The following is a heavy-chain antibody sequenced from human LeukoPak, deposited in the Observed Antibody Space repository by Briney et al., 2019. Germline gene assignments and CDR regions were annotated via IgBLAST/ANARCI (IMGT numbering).Heavy chain of an antibody. V-gene: IGHV4-4*07. D-gene: IGHD1-20*01. J-gene: IGHJ3*02. CDR3: ARELITKADAFDI. CDR2: FYARGNT. CDR1: GGSISNYY. Sequence: SETLSLTCNVSGGSISNYYWNWIRQPAGKGLEWIGRFYARGNTNYNPSLKSRVTMSVDTSKNQLSLKLTSVTAADTAVYYCARELITKADAFDIWGQGTMVTVSS.